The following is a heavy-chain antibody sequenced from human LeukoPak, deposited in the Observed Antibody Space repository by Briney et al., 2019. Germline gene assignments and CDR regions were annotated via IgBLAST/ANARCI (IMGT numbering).Heavy chain of an antibody. J-gene: IGHJ3*02. D-gene: IGHD6-13*01. Sequence: ETLSLTCTDTGGSISSYYWSGIRQPAGKGLEWIGRIYTSGSTNYNPSLKSRVTMSVDTSKNQFSLKLSSVTAADTAVYYCARDLRGVRIAAAGGAFDIWGQGTMVTVSS. CDR1: GGSISSYY. CDR3: ARDLRGVRIAAAGGAFDI. CDR2: IYTSGST. V-gene: IGHV4-4*07.